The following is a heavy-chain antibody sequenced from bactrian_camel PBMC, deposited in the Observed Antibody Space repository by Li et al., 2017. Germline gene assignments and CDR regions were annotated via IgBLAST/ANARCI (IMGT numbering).Heavy chain of an antibody. J-gene: IGHJ4*01. CDR3: AVDTDWDNGGCTWWLLRRNLTAFPGDSAY. Sequence: HVLLVESGGASVQAGGSLTLTCTASDLTYSHICMAWFRLAQGREGEGVAAWHTTRAVSYSDLVKGRFTISKERTGNTLYLIMKDLKPEDTGMYYCAVDTDWDNGGCTWWLLRRNLTAFPGDSAYWGAGTQVTVS. CDR1: DLTYSHIC. D-gene: IGHD2*01. V-gene: IGHV3S1*01. CDR2: WHTTRAVS.